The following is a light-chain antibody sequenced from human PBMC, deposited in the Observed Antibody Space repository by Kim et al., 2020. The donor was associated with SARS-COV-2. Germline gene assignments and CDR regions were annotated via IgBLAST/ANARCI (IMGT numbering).Light chain of an antibody. CDR2: YDS. V-gene: IGLV3-21*04. Sequence: APGQTARVTCGGNNIRSKSVHWYQQKPGQAPVLVIYYDSDQPSGIPERFSGSNSGNTATLTISRVEAGDEADYYCQVWDSSSDHRVFGGGTQLTVL. CDR3: QVWDSSSDHRV. CDR1: NIRSKS. J-gene: IGLJ3*02.